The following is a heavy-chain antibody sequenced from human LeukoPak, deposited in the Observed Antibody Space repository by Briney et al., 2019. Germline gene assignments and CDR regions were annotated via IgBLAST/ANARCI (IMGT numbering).Heavy chain of an antibody. CDR1: GGSISSSSYY. J-gene: IGHJ6*02. Sequence: SETLSLTCTVTGGSISSSSYYWGWIRQPPGKGLEWIGSIYYSGSTNYNPSLKSRVTVSVDTSKNQFSLKLSSVTAADTAVYYCARDVVATGTGYYYYGMDVWGQGTTVTVSS. D-gene: IGHD5-12*01. CDR3: ARDVVATGTGYYYYGMDV. V-gene: IGHV4-39*07. CDR2: IYYSGST.